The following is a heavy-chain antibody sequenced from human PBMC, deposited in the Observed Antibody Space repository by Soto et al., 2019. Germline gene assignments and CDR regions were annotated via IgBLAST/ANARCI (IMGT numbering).Heavy chain of an antibody. D-gene: IGHD3-9*01. CDR3: ARASLTGYYKGYYYYGMEV. CDR1: GFTFSDYY. J-gene: IGHJ6*02. CDR2: ITGSGDYT. V-gene: IGHV3-11*05. Sequence: QVQLVESGGGLVKPGGSLRLSCAASGFTFSDYYMSWIRQAPGKGLEWVSYITGSGDYTNYADSVKGRFTISRDNDKNSLYLRMSSLRAEDTAVYYCARASLTGYYKGYYYYGMEVWGQGPTVTVSS.